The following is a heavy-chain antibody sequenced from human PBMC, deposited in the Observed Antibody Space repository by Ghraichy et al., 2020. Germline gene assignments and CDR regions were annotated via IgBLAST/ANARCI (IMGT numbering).Heavy chain of an antibody. CDR1: GDSVSSGIAA. CDR2: TYYRSQWHH. J-gene: IGHJ1*01. V-gene: IGHV6-1*01. D-gene: IGHD5-24*01. CDR3: ARDQNGFVY. Sequence: SQTLSLTCAISGDSVSSGIAAWNWFRQSPSRGLEWLGRTYYRSQWHHDYAVSVQGRITISPDTSKNHFSLQLNSVTSEDTAVYYCARDQNGFVYWGQGIQVTVSS.